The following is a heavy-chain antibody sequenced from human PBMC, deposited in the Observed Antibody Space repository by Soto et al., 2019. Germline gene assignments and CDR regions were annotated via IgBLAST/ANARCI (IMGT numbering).Heavy chain of an antibody. CDR2: ISRTGDTT. V-gene: IGHV3-23*01. CDR1: GFTFTNHA. D-gene: IGHD1-1*01. CDR3: AKDIAWEQLVFDY. J-gene: IGHJ4*01. Sequence: PGGSLRLSCSASGFTFTNHAMTWVRQTPGKGLEWVSSISRTGDTTYFADSVKGRSTISRDKSKTTVYLQIDSLRAEDTAVYYCAKDIAWEQLVFDYWGHGTLVTVSS.